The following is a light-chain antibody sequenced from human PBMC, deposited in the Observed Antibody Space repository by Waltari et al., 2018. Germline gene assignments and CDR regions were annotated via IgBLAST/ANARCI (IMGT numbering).Light chain of an antibody. CDR1: QSLTKKY. Sequence: VLTQSPGTLSLSPGETATLSCRAGQSLTKKYLACYQQKPGQAPRLLIYGAYSRAAGIPDWCSGSGSETDFTLTISRLEPEDSAVYYCQQYGSSIMYTFGQGTKLEIK. J-gene: IGKJ2*01. CDR2: GAY. V-gene: IGKV3-20*01. CDR3: QQYGSSIMYT.